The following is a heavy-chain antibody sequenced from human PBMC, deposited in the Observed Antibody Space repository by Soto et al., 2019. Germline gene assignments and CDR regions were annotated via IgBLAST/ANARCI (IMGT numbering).Heavy chain of an antibody. CDR1: GFTFSSYA. CDR3: AKCGPSYYDFWSGYYTPSYYFDY. CDR2: ISGSGGST. J-gene: IGHJ4*02. Sequence: SGGSLRLSCAASGFTFSSYAMSWVRQAPGKGLEWVSAISGSGGSTYYADSVKGRFTISRDNSKNTLYLQMNSLRAEDTAVYYCAKCGPSYYDFWSGYYTPSYYFDYWGQGTLVTVSS. D-gene: IGHD3-3*01. V-gene: IGHV3-23*01.